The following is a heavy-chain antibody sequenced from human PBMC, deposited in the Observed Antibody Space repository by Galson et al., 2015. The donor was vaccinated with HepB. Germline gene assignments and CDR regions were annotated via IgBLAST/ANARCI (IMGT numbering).Heavy chain of an antibody. CDR2: TYYRSKWNN. V-gene: IGHV6-1*01. CDR3: ARVRGSFTATDAFDI. CDR1: GDSVSSKSAA. D-gene: IGHD1-26*01. J-gene: IGHJ3*02. Sequence: CAISGDSVSSKSAAWNWIRQSPSGGLEWLGRTYYRSKWNNDYAVSVQSRITINPDTSKNQFSLQLNSVTPEDTAVYYCARVRGSFTATDAFDIWGQGTMVTVSS.